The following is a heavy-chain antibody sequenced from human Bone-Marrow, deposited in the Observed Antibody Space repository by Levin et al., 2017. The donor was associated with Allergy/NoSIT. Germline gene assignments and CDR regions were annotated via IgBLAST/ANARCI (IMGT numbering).Heavy chain of an antibody. CDR3: ARDSNPTYFDY. V-gene: IGHV3-33*01. J-gene: IGHJ4*02. CDR1: GFIFSSYG. Sequence: SCAASGFIFSSYGMHWVRQAPGKGLEWVAVIWHDGSTQYYADSVKGRFTISRDNSKNRMYLQMNTLRAEDTAVYYCARDSNPTYFDYWGQGTLVTVSS. D-gene: IGHD1-14*01. CDR2: IWHDGSTQ.